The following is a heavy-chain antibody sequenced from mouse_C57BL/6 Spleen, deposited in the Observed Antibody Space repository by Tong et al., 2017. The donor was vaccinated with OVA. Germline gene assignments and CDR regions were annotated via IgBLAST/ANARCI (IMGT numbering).Heavy chain of an antibody. J-gene: IGHJ3*01. D-gene: IGHD2-4*01. CDR3: AREGITGAY. V-gene: IGHV1-69*02. Sequence: TFTDYWMHWVKQRPGQGLEWIGAIDTSDSYTSYHQKFTGKATLTVDESDRTAYRQLSSMTTEDSEVYDGAREGITGAYWGQGTLVTGSA. CDR2: IDTSDSYT. CDR1: TFTDYW.